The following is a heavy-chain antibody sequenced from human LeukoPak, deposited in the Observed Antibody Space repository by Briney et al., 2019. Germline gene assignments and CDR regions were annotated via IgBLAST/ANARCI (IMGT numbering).Heavy chain of an antibody. D-gene: IGHD3-10*01. CDR3: ARVVGYGSGSYYNVYYYYYMDV. Sequence: PSGTLSLTCAVSGGSISSSNWWSWVRQPPGKGLEWIGEIYHSGSTNYNPSLKSRVTISVDTSKNQFSLKLSSVTAADTAVYYCARVVGYGSGSYYNVYYYYYMDVWGKGTTVTISS. J-gene: IGHJ6*03. V-gene: IGHV4-4*02. CDR2: IYHSGST. CDR1: GGSISSSNW.